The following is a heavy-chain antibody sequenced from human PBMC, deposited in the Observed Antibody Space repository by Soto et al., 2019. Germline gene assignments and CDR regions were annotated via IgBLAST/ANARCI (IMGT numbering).Heavy chain of an antibody. V-gene: IGHV4-31*03. CDR1: GGSISSGGYY. Sequence: QVQLQESGPGLVKPSQTLSLTCTVSGGSISSGGYYWSWIHQHQGKGLEWIGYIYYSGSTYYNPSLKSRVTISLDTSKNQFSLKLSSVTAEDTAVYSCARVPTYEAFDIWCHGTMVTVSS. CDR3: ARVPTYEAFDI. CDR2: IYYSGST. D-gene: IGHD3-16*01. J-gene: IGHJ3*02.